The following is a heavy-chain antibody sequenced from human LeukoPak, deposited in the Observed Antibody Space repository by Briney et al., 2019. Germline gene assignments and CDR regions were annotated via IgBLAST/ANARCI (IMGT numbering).Heavy chain of an antibody. D-gene: IGHD2-2*01. J-gene: IGHJ4*02. CDR2: ISGSDGYT. CDR1: GFTFSSYT. V-gene: IGHV3-23*01. Sequence: PGGSLRLSCAASGFTFSSYTMSWVRQAPGKGLEWVSAISGSDGYTYYADSVKGRFTISRDNSKNTLYLQMNSLRADDTAIYYCAEESGPGITRAYYFDYWGQGTLVTVSS. CDR3: AEESGPGITRAYYFDY.